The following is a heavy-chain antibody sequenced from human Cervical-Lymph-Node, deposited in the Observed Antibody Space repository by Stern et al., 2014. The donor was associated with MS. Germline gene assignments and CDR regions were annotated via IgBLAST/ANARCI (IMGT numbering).Heavy chain of an antibody. CDR2: ISYDGSNA. CDR3: AKDRGMIVVVTYSLDS. J-gene: IGHJ4*02. Sequence: QVQLVESGGGVVQPGRSLRLSCVASGFSFSSYGMHWVRQAPGQGLEWVAVISYDGSNAYYADSVKGRFTISRDNSKNTLYLQLNSLRAEDTAVYYCAKDRGMIVVVTYSLDSWGQGTLVTVSS. D-gene: IGHD3-22*01. V-gene: IGHV3-30*18. CDR1: GFSFSSYG.